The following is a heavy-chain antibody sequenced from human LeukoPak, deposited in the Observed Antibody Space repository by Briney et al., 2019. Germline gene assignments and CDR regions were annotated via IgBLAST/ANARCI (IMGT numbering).Heavy chain of an antibody. CDR3: ARGVGSIAGAY. CDR2: IHHSGST. V-gene: IGHV4-4*02. CDR1: GDPISSNNW. J-gene: IGHJ4*02. D-gene: IGHD6-6*01. Sequence: IPSETLSLTCSVSGDPISSNNWWNWVRQPPGKGLEWIGEIHHSGSTNYNPSLKSRDTISVDKSKNQFSLKLSSVTAADTAVYYCARGVGSIAGAYWGQGTLVTVSS.